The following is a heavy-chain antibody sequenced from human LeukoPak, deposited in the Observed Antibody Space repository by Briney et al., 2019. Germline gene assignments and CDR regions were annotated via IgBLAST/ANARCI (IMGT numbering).Heavy chain of an antibody. CDR1: GHTFTMYA. V-gene: IGHV1-18*04. J-gene: IGHJ4*02. D-gene: IGHD3/OR15-3a*01. CDR3: ARDGSDYGFGFVDY. CDR2: ISVHNGNT. Sequence: GASVKVSCQASGHTFTMYAMTWVRQAPGQGPEWMGWISVHNGNTNYAQKFQDRVTMTTDTSTSTAYMELRSLRSDDTAVYYCARDGSDYGFGFVDYWGQGTLVTVSS.